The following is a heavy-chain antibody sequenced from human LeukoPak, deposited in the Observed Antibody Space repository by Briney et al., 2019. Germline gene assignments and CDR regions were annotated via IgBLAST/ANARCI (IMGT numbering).Heavy chain of an antibody. D-gene: IGHD4-23*01. CDR3: ARGRYGGNSDWYFDL. Sequence: SETLSLTCAVYGGSFSGYYWSWIRQPPGKGLEWIGEINHSGSTNYNPSLKSRVTISVDTSKNQFSLSLSSVTAADTAVYYCARGRYGGNSDWYFDLWGRGTLVTVSS. J-gene: IGHJ2*01. CDR1: GGSFSGYY. V-gene: IGHV4-34*01. CDR2: INHSGST.